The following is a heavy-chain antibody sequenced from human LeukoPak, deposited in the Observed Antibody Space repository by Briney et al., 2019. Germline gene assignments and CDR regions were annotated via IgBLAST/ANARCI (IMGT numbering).Heavy chain of an antibody. Sequence: PSETLSLTCTVSGGSISSYYWSWIRQPPGKGLEWIGYIYYSGSTNYNPSLKSRVTISVDTSKNQFSLKLSSVTAADTAVYYCARHVVRVAATLVFDYWGQGTLVTVSS. CDR3: ARHVVRVAATLVFDY. V-gene: IGHV4-59*08. D-gene: IGHD2-15*01. CDR2: IYYSGST. J-gene: IGHJ4*02. CDR1: GGSISSYY.